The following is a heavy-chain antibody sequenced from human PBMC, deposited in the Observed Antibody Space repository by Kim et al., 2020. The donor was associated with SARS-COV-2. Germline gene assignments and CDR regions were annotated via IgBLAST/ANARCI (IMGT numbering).Heavy chain of an antibody. J-gene: IGHJ4*02. Sequence: QTFQGRVTLTRDTSASTAYMELSSRRSEDTAVYYCARRADLYYGSAFDYWGQGTLVTVSS. D-gene: IGHD3-10*01. V-gene: IGHV1-3*01. CDR3: ARRADLYYGSAFDY.